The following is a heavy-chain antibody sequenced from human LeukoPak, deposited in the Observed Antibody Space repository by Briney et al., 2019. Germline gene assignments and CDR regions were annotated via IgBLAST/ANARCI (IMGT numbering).Heavy chain of an antibody. CDR3: TRHVVGWELAGPHDTPRPFDY. Sequence: PGGSLRLSCAASGFTFSNYEMHWVRQAPGKGLEWVSYISSSGSDIYYADSVKGRFTISRDNAKNSLYLHMNSLKTEDTAVYYCTRHVVGWELAGPHDTPRPFDYWGQGTLVTVSS. J-gene: IGHJ4*02. CDR2: ISSSGSDI. V-gene: IGHV3-48*03. CDR1: GFTFSNYE. D-gene: IGHD1-26*01.